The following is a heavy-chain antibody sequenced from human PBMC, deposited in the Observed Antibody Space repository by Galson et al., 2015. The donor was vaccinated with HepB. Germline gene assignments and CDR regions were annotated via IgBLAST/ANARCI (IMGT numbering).Heavy chain of an antibody. J-gene: IGHJ2*01. Sequence: SLRLSCAASGFFFRTYAMSWVRQAPGKGLEWVSGISDSGTSTFYADSLRGRFTISRDNSKNTLFLRMNSLRVEDTAIYYCATSVRDWGSTFWYLSVWGCGTLVTVSS. CDR1: GFFFRTYA. D-gene: IGHD7-27*01. CDR2: ISDSGTST. V-gene: IGHV3-23*01. CDR3: ATSVRDWGSTFWYLSV.